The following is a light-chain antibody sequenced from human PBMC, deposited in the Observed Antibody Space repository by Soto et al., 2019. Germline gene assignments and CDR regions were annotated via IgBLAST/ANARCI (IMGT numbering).Light chain of an antibody. CDR2: DVS. CDR3: SLYTSSSTLV. J-gene: IGLJ2*01. Sequence: QSALTQPASVSGSPGQSITISCTGTSSDVGGYNYVSWYQQHPGKAPKLMIYDVSNRPSGVSTRFSGSKSGNTASLTISGLQAEDEADYYCSLYTSSSTLVFGGGTKVTVL. V-gene: IGLV2-14*01. CDR1: SSDVGGYNY.